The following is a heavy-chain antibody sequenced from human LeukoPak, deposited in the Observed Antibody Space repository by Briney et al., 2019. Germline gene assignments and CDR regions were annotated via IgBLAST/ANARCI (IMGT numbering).Heavy chain of an antibody. CDR1: GFLFSTYE. V-gene: IGHV3-48*03. Sequence: GGSLRLSCAASGFLFSTYEMNWVRQAPGKGLEWVAYISRSASTIYYADSVRGRFTISRDDAKNSLYLQMNTLRAEDTAVYYCARTPANLNYGSDHWGQGTLVTVSS. J-gene: IGHJ4*02. CDR3: ARTPANLNYGSDH. D-gene: IGHD1-7*01. CDR2: ISRSASTI.